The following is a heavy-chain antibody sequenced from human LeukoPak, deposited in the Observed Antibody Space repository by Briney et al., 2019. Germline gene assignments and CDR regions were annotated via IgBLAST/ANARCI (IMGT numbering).Heavy chain of an antibody. CDR3: ARRVWGYCSSTSCHVGAFDI. CDR1: GGSISSSSYY. D-gene: IGHD2-2*01. J-gene: IGHJ3*02. Sequence: SETLSLTCTVSGGSISSSSYYWGWIRQPPGKGLEWIGSIYYSGSTYYNPSLKSRVTISVDTSKNQFSLKLSSVTAADTAVYYCARRVWGYCSSTSCHVGAFDIWGQGTTVTVSS. V-gene: IGHV4-39*01. CDR2: IYYSGST.